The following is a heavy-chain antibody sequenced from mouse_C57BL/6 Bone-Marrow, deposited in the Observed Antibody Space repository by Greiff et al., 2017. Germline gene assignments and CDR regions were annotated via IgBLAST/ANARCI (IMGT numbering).Heavy chain of an antibody. CDR2: ISNGGGST. D-gene: IGHD3-2*02. CDR1: GFTFSDYY. Sequence: EVQLVESGGGLVQPGGSLKLSCAASGFTFSDYYMYWVRQTPEKRLEWVAYISNGGGSTYYPDTVKGRFTISRDNAKNTLYLQMSRLKSEDTAMYYCARHNSSGWTWFAYWGQGTLVTVSA. J-gene: IGHJ3*01. CDR3: ARHNSSGWTWFAY. V-gene: IGHV5-12*01.